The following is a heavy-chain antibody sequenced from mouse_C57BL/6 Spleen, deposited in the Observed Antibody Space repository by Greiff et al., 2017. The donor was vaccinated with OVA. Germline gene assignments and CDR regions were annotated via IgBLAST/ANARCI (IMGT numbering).Heavy chain of an antibody. CDR3: ARELTGCFDY. V-gene: IGHV1-22*01. Sequence: EVKLQESGPELVKPGASVTMSCKASGYSFTDYNMHWVKQSHGKSLEWIGYINPNNGGTSYNQKFKGKATLTVNKSSSTAYMELRSLTSEDSAVYYCARELTGCFDYWGQGTTLTVSS. J-gene: IGHJ2*01. CDR2: INPNNGGT. CDR1: GYSFTDYN. D-gene: IGHD4-1*01.